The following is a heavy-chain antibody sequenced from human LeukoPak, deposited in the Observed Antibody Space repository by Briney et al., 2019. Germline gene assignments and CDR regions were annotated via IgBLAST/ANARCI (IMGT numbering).Heavy chain of an antibody. D-gene: IGHD6-13*01. CDR3: ARGTRIAAELKSPFDN. CDR1: GYTFTDYY. J-gene: IGHJ4*02. CDR2: ISPDSGGT. V-gene: IGHV1-2*02. Sequence: ASVKVSFKTSGYTFTDYYMHWVRQAPGQGLEWMGWISPDSGGTDYAQKFQDRVTMTRATSISTAYMELGSLRSDDTAVYSCARGTRIAAELKSPFDNWGQGTLVTVSS.